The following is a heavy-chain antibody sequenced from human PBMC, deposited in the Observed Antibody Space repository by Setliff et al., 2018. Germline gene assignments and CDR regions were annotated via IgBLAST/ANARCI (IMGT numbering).Heavy chain of an antibody. J-gene: IGHJ5*02. CDR2: INPNSGGT. V-gene: IGHV1-2*02. Sequence: ASVKVSCKASGHPFTGYYMHWVRQAPGQGLEWMGWINPNSGGTHYARKFQGRVTFTTDESTSTAYMELNSLTSEDTAVYYCARSPAVLGIVYLDPWGQGTLVTV. D-gene: IGHD2-15*01. CDR3: ARSPAVLGIVYLDP. CDR1: GHPFTGYY.